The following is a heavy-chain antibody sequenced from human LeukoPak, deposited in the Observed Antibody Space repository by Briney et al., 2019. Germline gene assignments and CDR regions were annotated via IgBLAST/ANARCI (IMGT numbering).Heavy chain of an antibody. CDR2: ISYDESDK. Sequence: GGSLRLSCAASGFTFNIYAMHWVRQAPGKGLEWVAVISYDESDKYYADSVKGRFAISRDNSKNTLYLQMNSLRVEDTAVYYCARRWSFDHWGQGTLVTVSS. D-gene: IGHD6-13*01. J-gene: IGHJ4*02. CDR1: GFTFNIYA. V-gene: IGHV3-30*09. CDR3: ARRWSFDH.